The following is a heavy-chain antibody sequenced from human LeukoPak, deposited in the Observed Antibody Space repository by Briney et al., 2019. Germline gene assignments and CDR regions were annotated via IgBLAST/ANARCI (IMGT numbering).Heavy chain of an antibody. CDR1: GFTVSSNY. CDR2: IRVKAYGGTT. D-gene: IGHD6-19*01. V-gene: IGHV3-49*04. Sequence: GGSLRLSCAASGFTVSSNYMSWVRQAPGKGLEWVGFIRVKAYGGTTEYAASVKGKFTISRDDSKSIAYLQMNSLKTEDTAVYYCTRHVGGSGWYLTGWFDPWGQGTLVTVSS. J-gene: IGHJ5*02. CDR3: TRHVGGSGWYLTGWFDP.